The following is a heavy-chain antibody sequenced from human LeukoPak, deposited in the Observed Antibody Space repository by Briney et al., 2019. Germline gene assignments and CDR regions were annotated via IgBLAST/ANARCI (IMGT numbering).Heavy chain of an antibody. V-gene: IGHV4-34*01. CDR3: ARVSGTTGYSSGCPNYYFDY. J-gene: IGHJ4*02. CDR2: INHSGST. D-gene: IGHD6-19*01. CDR1: GGSFSGYY. Sequence: SETLSLTCAVYGGSFSGYYWSWIRQPPGKGLEWIGEINHSGSTNYNPSLKSRVTISVDTSKNQFSLKLSSVTAADTAVYYCARVSGTTGYSSGCPNYYFDYWGQGTLVTVSS.